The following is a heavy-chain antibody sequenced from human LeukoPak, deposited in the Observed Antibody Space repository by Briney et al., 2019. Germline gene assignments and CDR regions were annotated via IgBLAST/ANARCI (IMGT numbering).Heavy chain of an antibody. Sequence: ASVKVSCRASGYTFRSYGISWVRQAPGQGLEWMGWISPYSGSTNYPQKFQGRATVTTDTSTSTAYMELRSLRSDDTAVYFCARALREYSSSWFSDFWGQGTLVTVSS. CDR1: GYTFRSYG. V-gene: IGHV1-18*01. D-gene: IGHD6-13*01. J-gene: IGHJ4*02. CDR2: ISPYSGST. CDR3: ARALREYSSSWFSDF.